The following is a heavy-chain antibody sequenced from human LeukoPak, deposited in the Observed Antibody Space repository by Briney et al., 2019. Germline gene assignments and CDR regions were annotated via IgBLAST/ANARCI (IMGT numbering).Heavy chain of an antibody. J-gene: IGHJ4*02. CDR3: ARGKWELLPDFDY. D-gene: IGHD1-26*01. CDR2: IYYSGST. V-gene: IGHV4-59*01. Sequence: SETLSLTCTVSGGSISSYYWSWIRQPPGKGLEWIGYIYYSGSTNYNPSLKSRVTISVDTSKNQFSLKLSSVTAADTAVYYCARGKWELLPDFDYWGQGTLVTVSS. CDR1: GGSISSYY.